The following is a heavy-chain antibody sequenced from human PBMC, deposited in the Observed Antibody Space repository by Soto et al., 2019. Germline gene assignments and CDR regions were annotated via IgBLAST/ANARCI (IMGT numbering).Heavy chain of an antibody. Sequence: GGSLRLSCAASGFTFSEKWMTWVRQAPGRGLEWVAHINQGGSEKFYVDSVKGRLTVSRDNAKKSLYLQMNSLRAEDTAVYYCARLPYCTGGTCVGPFDYWGQGALVTVSS. CDR2: INQGGSEK. V-gene: IGHV3-7*03. CDR3: ARLPYCTGGTCVGPFDY. CDR1: GFTFSEKW. D-gene: IGHD2-15*01. J-gene: IGHJ4*02.